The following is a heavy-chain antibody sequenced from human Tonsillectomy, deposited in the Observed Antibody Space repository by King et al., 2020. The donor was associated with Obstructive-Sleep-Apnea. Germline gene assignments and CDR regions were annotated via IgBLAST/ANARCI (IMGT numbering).Heavy chain of an antibody. D-gene: IGHD3-16*02. CDR1: GFTFSSYA. CDR3: AKPEYYLWGSYRYDYFDY. CDR2: ISGSGGST. Sequence: EVQLVESGGGLVRPGGSLRLSCAASGFTFSSYAMSWVRQAPGKGLEWVSAISGSGGSTYYADSVKGRFTLSRDNSKNTLYLQMNSLRAEDTAVYYCAKPEYYLWGSYRYDYFDYWGQGTLVTVSS. V-gene: IGHV3-23*04. J-gene: IGHJ4*02.